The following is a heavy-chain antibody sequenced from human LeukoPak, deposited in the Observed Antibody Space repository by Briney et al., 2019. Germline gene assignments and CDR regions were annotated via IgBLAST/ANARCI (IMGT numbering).Heavy chain of an antibody. Sequence: ASVKVSCKASGYTFTSYYMHWVRQAPGQGLEWMGIINPSGGSTSYAQKFQGRVTMTRDTSTSTVYMELSSLRSEDTAVYYCARMVRFGEVTGYYYGMDVWGRGTTVIVSS. V-gene: IGHV1-46*01. D-gene: IGHD3-10*01. J-gene: IGHJ6*04. CDR1: GYTFTSYY. CDR2: INPSGGST. CDR3: ARMVRFGEVTGYYYGMDV.